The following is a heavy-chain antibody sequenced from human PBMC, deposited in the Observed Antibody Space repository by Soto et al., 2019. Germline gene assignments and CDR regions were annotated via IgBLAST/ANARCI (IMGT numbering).Heavy chain of an antibody. D-gene: IGHD5-18*01. CDR2: IWYDESKK. V-gene: IGHV3-33*01. CDR3: ARDNNFIQLWWLDH. J-gene: IGHJ4*02. CDR1: GFSFSNYV. Sequence: GGSLRLSCDASGFSFSNYVMHWVRQAPGKGLEWVAVIWYDESKKYYADSVKGRFTISRDNSKNTLHLQMNSLRAEDTAVYYCARDNNFIQLWWLDHWGQGTLVTVSS.